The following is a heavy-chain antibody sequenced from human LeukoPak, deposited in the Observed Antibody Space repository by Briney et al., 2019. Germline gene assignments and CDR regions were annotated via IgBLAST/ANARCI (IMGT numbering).Heavy chain of an antibody. CDR3: ARTISGSYYFDY. Sequence: SETLSLTCSVSGGSNSAYYWSWIRQPPGKGLEWIGYINYSGRSDYNPSLKGRVTISVDTSKNQFSLKLSSVTAADTAVFYCARTISGSYYFDYLGQGTLVTVSS. D-gene: IGHD6-25*01. CDR1: GGSNSAYY. CDR2: INYSGRS. V-gene: IGHV4-59*08. J-gene: IGHJ4*02.